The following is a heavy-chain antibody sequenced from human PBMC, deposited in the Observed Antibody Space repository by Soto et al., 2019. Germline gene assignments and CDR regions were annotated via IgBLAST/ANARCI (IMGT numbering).Heavy chain of an antibody. CDR1: GFTFSSYG. CDR2: IWYDGSNK. V-gene: IGHV3-33*01. Sequence: HPGGSLRLSCAASGFTFSSYGMHWVRQAPGKGLEWVAVIWYDGSNKYYADSVKGRFTISRDNSKNTLYLQMNSLRAEDTAVYYCARDSGDIVVVTASAAFDIWGQGTMVTVSS. D-gene: IGHD2-21*02. J-gene: IGHJ3*02. CDR3: ARDSGDIVVVTASAAFDI.